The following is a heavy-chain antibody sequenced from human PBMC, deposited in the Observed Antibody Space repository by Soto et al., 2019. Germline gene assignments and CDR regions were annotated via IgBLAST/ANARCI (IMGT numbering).Heavy chain of an antibody. D-gene: IGHD3-3*01. Sequence: GGSLRLSCAASGFTFSIYAIHWVRQAPGKGLEWVAVISYDGSSKYYADSVKGRFTISRDNSKNTLYLQMNSLRAEDTAVYYCAREYDFWSTYYRNWFDPWGQGTLVTVSS. CDR2: ISYDGSSK. CDR1: GFTFSIYA. V-gene: IGHV3-30-3*01. J-gene: IGHJ5*02. CDR3: AREYDFWSTYYRNWFDP.